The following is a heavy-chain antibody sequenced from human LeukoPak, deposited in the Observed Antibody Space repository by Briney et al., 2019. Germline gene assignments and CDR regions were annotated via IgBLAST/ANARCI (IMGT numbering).Heavy chain of an antibody. D-gene: IGHD1-7*01. CDR1: GDSVSSNSAA. Sequence: SQTLSLTCALSGDSVSSNSAAWNWIRQSPSRGLEWLGRTYYRSRWYTDYAVSVKSRINISPDTSRNQFSLQLDSVTPEDTAVYYCARLDANFADFWGQGTLVTVSS. CDR2: TYYRSRWYT. CDR3: ARLDANFADF. J-gene: IGHJ4*02. V-gene: IGHV6-1*01.